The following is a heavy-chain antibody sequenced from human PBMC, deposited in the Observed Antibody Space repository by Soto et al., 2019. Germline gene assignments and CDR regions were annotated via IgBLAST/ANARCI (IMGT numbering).Heavy chain of an antibody. CDR3: TRRYCSGGSCSANPANFDY. D-gene: IGHD2-15*01. CDR2: IRSKAKSYAT. CDR1: GFTFSGSG. J-gene: IGHJ4*02. Sequence: EVQLVESGGGLVQPGGSLKLSCAASGFTFSGSGMHWVRQASGKGLEWVGRIRSKAKSYATAYAASVKGRFTIARDDSKNTAYLQMNSLKTEDTAVYYCTRRYCSGGSCSANPANFDYWGQGTLVTVSS. V-gene: IGHV3-73*01.